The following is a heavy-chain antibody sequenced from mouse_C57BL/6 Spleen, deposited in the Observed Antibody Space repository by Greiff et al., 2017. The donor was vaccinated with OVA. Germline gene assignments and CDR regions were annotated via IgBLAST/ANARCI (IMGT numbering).Heavy chain of an antibody. CDR2: IDPSDSYT. V-gene: IGHV1-69*01. CDR3: ARNYGSSSPFDY. J-gene: IGHJ2*01. Sequence: VQLQQPGAELVMPGASVKLSCKASGYTFTSYWMHWVKQRPGQGLEWIGEIDPSDSYTNYNQKFKGKSTLTVDKSSSTAYMQLSSLTSEDSAVYYCARNYGSSSPFDYWGQGTTLTVSS. D-gene: IGHD1-1*01. CDR1: GYTFTSYW.